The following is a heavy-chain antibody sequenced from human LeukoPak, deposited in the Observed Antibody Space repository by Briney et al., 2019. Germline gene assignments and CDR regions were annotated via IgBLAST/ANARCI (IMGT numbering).Heavy chain of an antibody. CDR3: ARVSRYYYDSSGYFDY. CDR2: INPNSGGT. Sequence: AAPVKVSCKASGYTFTGYYMHWVRQAPGQGLEWMGWINPNSGGTNYAQKFQGRVTMTRDTSISTAYMELSRLRSDDTAVYYCARVSRYYYDSSGYFDYWGQGTLVTVSS. D-gene: IGHD3-22*01. CDR1: GYTFTGYY. J-gene: IGHJ4*02. V-gene: IGHV1-2*02.